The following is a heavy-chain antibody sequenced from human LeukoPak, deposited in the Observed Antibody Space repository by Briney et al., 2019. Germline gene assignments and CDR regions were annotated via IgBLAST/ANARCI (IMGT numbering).Heavy chain of an antibody. D-gene: IGHD6-19*01. CDR1: GGSISGYY. Sequence: PSETRSLTCTVSGGSISGYYWSWIRQPPGKGPEWIGYIYYSGSTNYNPSLKSRVTISVDTSKNQFSLKMNSVTAADTAVYYCARLASSGWSHCDYWGQGTLVTVSS. CDR3: ARLASSGWSHCDY. CDR2: IYYSGST. V-gene: IGHV4-59*08. J-gene: IGHJ4*02.